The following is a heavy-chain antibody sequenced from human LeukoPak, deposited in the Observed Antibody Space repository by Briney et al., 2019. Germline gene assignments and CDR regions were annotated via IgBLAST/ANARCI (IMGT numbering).Heavy chain of an antibody. CDR3: ARARITMIVVVPDY. CDR1: GFTFSRYG. J-gene: IGHJ4*02. D-gene: IGHD3-22*01. V-gene: IGHV3-33*01. CDR2: IWYDGSNK. Sequence: GGSLRLSCAASGFTFSRYGMHWVRQAPGKGLEWVAVIWYDGSNKYYADSVKGRFTISRDNSKNTLYLQMNSLRAEETAVYYCARARITMIVVVPDYWGQGTLVTVSS.